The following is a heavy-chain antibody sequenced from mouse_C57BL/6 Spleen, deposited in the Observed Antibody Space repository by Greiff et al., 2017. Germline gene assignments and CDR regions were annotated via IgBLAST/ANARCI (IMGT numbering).Heavy chain of an antibody. CDR1: GYTFTSYW. J-gene: IGHJ3*01. Sequence: VKLQQPGAELVKPGASVKLSCKASGYTFTSYWMHWVKQRPGQGLEWIGMIHPNSGSTNYNEKFKSKATLTVDKSSSTAYMQLSSLTSEDSAVYYCAREDYYGSSPFAYWGQGTLVTVSA. CDR3: AREDYYGSSPFAY. CDR2: IHPNSGST. V-gene: IGHV1-64*01. D-gene: IGHD1-1*01.